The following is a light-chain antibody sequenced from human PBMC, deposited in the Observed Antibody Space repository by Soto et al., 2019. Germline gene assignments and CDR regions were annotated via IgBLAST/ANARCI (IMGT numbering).Light chain of an antibody. V-gene: IGKV3D-20*01. CDR2: DAS. CDR1: QSLSSSY. CDR3: QQYDSSPLT. J-gene: IGKJ1*01. Sequence: EVVLTQSPATLSLSPGERATLSCGASQSLSSSYLAWYQQKPGLVPRLLIYDASSRATGIPDRFSGSGSGTDFTLTISRLEPEDFAVYYCQQYDSSPLTFGQGTKVEIK.